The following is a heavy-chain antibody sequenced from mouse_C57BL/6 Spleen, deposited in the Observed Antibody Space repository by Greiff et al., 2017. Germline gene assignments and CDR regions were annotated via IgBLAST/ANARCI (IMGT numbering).Heavy chain of an antibody. J-gene: IGHJ1*03. CDR1: GFTFSSYA. V-gene: IGHV5-4*01. CDR3: ARDSDYYGSSYSYWYFDV. Sequence: EVKLQESGGGLVKPGGSLKLSCAASGFTFSSYAMSWVRQTPEKRLEWVATISDGGSYTYYPDNVKGRFTISRDNAKNNLYLQMSHLKSEDTAMYYCARDSDYYGSSYSYWYFDVWGTGTTVTVSS. CDR2: ISDGGSYT. D-gene: IGHD1-1*01.